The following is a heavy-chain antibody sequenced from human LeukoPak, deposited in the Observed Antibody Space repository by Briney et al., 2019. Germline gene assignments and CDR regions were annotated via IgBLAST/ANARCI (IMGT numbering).Heavy chain of an antibody. Sequence: GGSLRLSCAASGFTFSSYSMNWVRQAPGKGLEWVSSISSSSSYIYYADSVKGRFTISRDNAKNSLYLQMNSLRAEDTAVYYCARDPYDLVVVTATNLYFDYWGQGTLVTVSS. CDR1: GFTFSSYS. CDR2: ISSSSSYI. V-gene: IGHV3-21*01. J-gene: IGHJ4*02. D-gene: IGHD2-15*01. CDR3: ARDPYDLVVVTATNLYFDY.